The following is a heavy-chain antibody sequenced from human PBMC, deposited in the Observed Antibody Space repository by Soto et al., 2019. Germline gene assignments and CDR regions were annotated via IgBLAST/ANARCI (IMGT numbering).Heavy chain of an antibody. CDR1: GGSISSGGYY. J-gene: IGHJ5*02. D-gene: IGHD2-15*01. Sequence: TLSLTCTVSGGSISSGGYYWSWIRQHPGKGLEWIGYIYYSGSTYYNPSLKSRVTISVDTSKNQFSLKLSSVTAADTAVYYCARGSRDRSGGSCYLGGNWFDPWGQGTLVTVSS. CDR3: ARGSRDRSGGSCYLGGNWFDP. CDR2: IYYSGST. V-gene: IGHV4-31*03.